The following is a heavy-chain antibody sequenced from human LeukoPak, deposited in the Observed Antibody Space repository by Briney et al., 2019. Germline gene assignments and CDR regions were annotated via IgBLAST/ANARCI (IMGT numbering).Heavy chain of an antibody. D-gene: IGHD1-26*01. J-gene: IGHJ4*02. CDR1: GGSISSYY. Sequence: SVTLSLTCTVSGGSISSYYWSWLRQPPGKGLEWIGYILTSGTTNYNPSLKSRVTISVDTSKNQFSLKLSSVTAADTAVYYCARLRVSGSYLYYFDYWGQGTLVTVSS. CDR2: ILTSGTT. CDR3: ARLRVSGSYLYYFDY. V-gene: IGHV4-4*09.